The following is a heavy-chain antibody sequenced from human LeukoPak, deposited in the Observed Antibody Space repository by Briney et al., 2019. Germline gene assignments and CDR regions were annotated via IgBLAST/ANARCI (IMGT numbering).Heavy chain of an antibody. CDR3: ARGQYSGSCFDN. D-gene: IGHD1-26*01. CDR1: GGSISSYL. Sequence: KSSETLSLTCTVSGGSISSYLWSWIRQPPGKGLEWIGYIYYSGSTNYNPSLKSRVTILVDTSKNQFSLKVSSVTAADTAVYYCARGQYSGSCFDNWGQGSLVTVSP. CDR2: IYYSGST. V-gene: IGHV4-59*01. J-gene: IGHJ4*02.